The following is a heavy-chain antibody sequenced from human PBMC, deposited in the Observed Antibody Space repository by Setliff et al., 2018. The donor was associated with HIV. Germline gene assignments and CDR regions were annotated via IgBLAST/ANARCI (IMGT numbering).Heavy chain of an antibody. V-gene: IGHV4-34*01. CDR3: ARHGGRYFDF. Sequence: KPSQTLSLTCAVYGGSLTGYYWSWIRQPQGMGLEWIGEIHHGGATKYNTSVKSRVTISVDTSKNQSSLQLSSVTAADTAVYFCARHGGRYFDFWGPGALVTVSS. J-gene: IGHJ4*02. CDR1: GGSLTGYY. CDR2: IHHGGAT. D-gene: IGHD2-15*01.